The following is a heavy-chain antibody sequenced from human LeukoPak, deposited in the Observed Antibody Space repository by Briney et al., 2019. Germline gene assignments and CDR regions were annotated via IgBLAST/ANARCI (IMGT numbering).Heavy chain of an antibody. D-gene: IGHD1-7*01. CDR2: INHSGST. CDR1: GGSFSGYY. Sequence: SETLSLTCAVYGGSFSGYYWSWIRQPPGKGLEWIGEINHSGSTNYNPSLKSRVTISVDTSKNQFSLKLSSVTAADTAVYYCARGINGTTVGGHYFDYWGQGTLVTVSS. CDR3: ARGINGTTVGGHYFDY. J-gene: IGHJ4*02. V-gene: IGHV4-34*01.